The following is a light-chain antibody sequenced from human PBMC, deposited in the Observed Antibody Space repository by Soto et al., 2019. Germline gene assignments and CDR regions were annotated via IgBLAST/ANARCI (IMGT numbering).Light chain of an antibody. V-gene: IGLV2-11*01. Sequence: QSVLTQPRSVSGSPGQSVTISCSGTSGDVGAYNFVSWYQQYPGKAPRLVIYEVTKRPSGVPDRFSGSKSGNTASLTISGLQADDEADYHCCSYAGRFRAVFGGGTKVTVL. J-gene: IGLJ2*01. CDR3: CSYAGRFRAV. CDR2: EVT. CDR1: SGDVGAYNF.